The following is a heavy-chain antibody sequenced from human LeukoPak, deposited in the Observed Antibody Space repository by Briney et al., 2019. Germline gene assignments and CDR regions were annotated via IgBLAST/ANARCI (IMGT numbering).Heavy chain of an antibody. V-gene: IGHV3-7*03. D-gene: IGHD6-19*01. Sequence: QPGGSLRLSCAASGFTFSSYWMSWVRQAPGKGLEWVANIKEDGSEKYYVDSVKGRFTISRDNAKNSLYLQTNSLRAEDTAVYYCARDSVSSGWSSDTYYFDYWGQGTLVTVSS. CDR1: GFTFSSYW. J-gene: IGHJ4*02. CDR3: ARDSVSSGWSSDTYYFDY. CDR2: IKEDGSEK.